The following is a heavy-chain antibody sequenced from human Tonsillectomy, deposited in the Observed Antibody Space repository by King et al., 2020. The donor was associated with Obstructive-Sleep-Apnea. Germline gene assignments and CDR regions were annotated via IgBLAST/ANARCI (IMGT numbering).Heavy chain of an antibody. V-gene: IGHV4-39*07. CDR1: GGSISSGGYY. D-gene: IGHD1-7*01. CDR2: ISHSGST. J-gene: IGHJ4*02. CDR3: ARFWYNWNSLDY. Sequence: QLQESGPGLVKPSETLSLSFIVSGGSISSGGYYWGWIRQPPGKGLDWIGTISHSGSTYYKPSIKSRVTISVDTSKNQFSLKLSSVTAADTAVYYCARFWYNWNSLDYWGQGSLVTVSS.